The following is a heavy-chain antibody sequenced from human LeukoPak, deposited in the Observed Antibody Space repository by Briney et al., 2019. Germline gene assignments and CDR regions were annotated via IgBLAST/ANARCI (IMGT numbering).Heavy chain of an antibody. Sequence: PSETLSLTCAVSGGSISSSNWWSWVRQPPGKGLEWIGEIYHSGSTNYNPSLKGRVTISVDKSKNQFSLKLSSVTAADTAVYYCARIMGRGYRIGTSCRGDWFDPWGQGTLVTVSS. CDR2: IYHSGST. J-gene: IGHJ5*02. CDR3: ARIMGRGYRIGTSCRGDWFDP. CDR1: GGSISSSNW. V-gene: IGHV4-4*02. D-gene: IGHD2-2*01.